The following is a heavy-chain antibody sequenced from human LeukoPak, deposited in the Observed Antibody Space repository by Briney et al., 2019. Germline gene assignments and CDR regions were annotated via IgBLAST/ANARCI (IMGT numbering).Heavy chain of an antibody. J-gene: IGHJ4*02. V-gene: IGHV3-66*01. D-gene: IGHD3-10*01. CDR1: GFTVSSNY. CDR2: IYSGGST. Sequence: PGGSLRLSCAASGFTVSSNYMSWVRQAPGKGLEWVSVIYSGGSTYYADSVKGRFTISRDNSKNTLYLQTNNLRAEDTAVYYCAKDSPSPGWFGELLVWGQGTLVTVSS. CDR3: AKDSPSPGWFGELLV.